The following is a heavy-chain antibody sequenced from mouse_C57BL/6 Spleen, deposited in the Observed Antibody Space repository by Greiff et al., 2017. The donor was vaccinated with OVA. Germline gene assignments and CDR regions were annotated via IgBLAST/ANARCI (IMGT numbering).Heavy chain of an antibody. Sequence: EVKLMESGGGLVKPGGSLKLSCAASGFTFSDYGMHWVRQAPEKGLEWVAYISSGSSTIYYADTVKGRFTISRDNAKNTLFLQMTSLRSEDTAMYYCARGEKTGTSYFDYWGQGTTLTVSS. J-gene: IGHJ2*01. CDR3: ARGEKTGTSYFDY. D-gene: IGHD4-1*01. CDR1: GFTFSDYG. CDR2: ISSGSSTI. V-gene: IGHV5-17*01.